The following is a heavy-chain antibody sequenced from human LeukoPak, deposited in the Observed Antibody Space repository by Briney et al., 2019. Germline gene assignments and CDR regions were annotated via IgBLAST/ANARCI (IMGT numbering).Heavy chain of an antibody. Sequence: GGSLRLSCVASGFTFSHYGMHWVRQASGKGLEWVAAIQSDGSKEYYADSVKGRFTISRDDSKNTLYLQMNSLRAEDTAVYYCARDFAGDRDYWGQGTLVTVSS. CDR2: IQSDGSKE. CDR3: ARDFAGDRDY. D-gene: IGHD4-17*01. CDR1: GFTFSHYG. J-gene: IGHJ4*02. V-gene: IGHV3-33*05.